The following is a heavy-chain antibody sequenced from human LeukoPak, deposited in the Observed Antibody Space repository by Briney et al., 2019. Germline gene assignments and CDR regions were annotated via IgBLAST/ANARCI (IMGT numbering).Heavy chain of an antibody. J-gene: IGHJ6*02. V-gene: IGHV4-59*01. D-gene: IGHD6-19*01. CDR2: IYYSGST. CDR3: ARESLAWGSGWAYYYYYGIDV. Sequence: PSETLSLTCTVSGGSISSYYWSWIRQPPGKGLEWIGYIYYSGSTNYNPSLKSRVTISVDTSKNQFSLKLSSVTAADTAVYYCARESLAWGSGWAYYYYYGIDVWGQGTTVTVSS. CDR1: GGSISSYY.